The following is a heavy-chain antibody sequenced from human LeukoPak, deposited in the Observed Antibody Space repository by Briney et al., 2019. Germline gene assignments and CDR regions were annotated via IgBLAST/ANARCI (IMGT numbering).Heavy chain of an antibody. CDR2: IKQDGSEK. CDR1: GFTFSSYW. J-gene: IGHJ4*02. CDR3: ARGEFVRGVIPGYYFDY. V-gene: IGHV3-7*01. Sequence: PGGSLRLSCAASGFTFSSYWMSWVRQAPGKGLEWVANIKQDGSEKYYVDSVKGRFAISRDNAKNSLYLQMNSLRAEDTAVYYCARGEFVRGVIPGYYFDYWGQGTLVTVSS. D-gene: IGHD3-10*02.